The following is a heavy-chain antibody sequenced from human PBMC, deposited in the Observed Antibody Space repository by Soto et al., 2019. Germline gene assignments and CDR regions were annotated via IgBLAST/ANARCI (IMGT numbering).Heavy chain of an antibody. CDR3: ARDRGRTDYYAMDV. J-gene: IGHJ6*02. CDR1: GFAFSVYA. Sequence: QVHLLESGGGVVLPGRSLRLSCAAPGFAFSVYAMHWVRQAPGKGLEWVSLISYDGSDKYYADSVKGRFTISRDNSKSTLDLQMSSLRADDTAVYFCARDRGRTDYYAMDVWGQGTTVTVSS. CDR2: ISYDGSDK. D-gene: IGHD1-1*01. V-gene: IGHV3-30-3*01.